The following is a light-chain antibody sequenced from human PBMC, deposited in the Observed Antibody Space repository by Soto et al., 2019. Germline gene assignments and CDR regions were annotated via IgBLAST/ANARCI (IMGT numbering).Light chain of an antibody. Sequence: DVQMTQSPSSLSALVGDRVTITCRASQSVSRHLNWYQHKPGKAPKLLINAASNLRSGVPSRFSGSGSGTDFTLTIDGLQPEDFAVYYCQQSYITPPITFGQGTRLEVK. CDR1: QSVSRH. CDR2: AAS. J-gene: IGKJ5*01. CDR3: QQSYITPPIT. V-gene: IGKV1-39*01.